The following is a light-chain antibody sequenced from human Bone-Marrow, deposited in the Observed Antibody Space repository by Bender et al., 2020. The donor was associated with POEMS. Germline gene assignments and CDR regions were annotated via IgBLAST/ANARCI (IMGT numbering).Light chain of an antibody. Sequence: SYVLTQPPSMSVAPGQTAKIICEGDRIGTKNVHWYQQRPGQAPVMVIFKDTERPSGTPDRFSGSISGTTATLTINGAQAEDESDFYCQSADSSGTFAVFGGGTKLTV. CDR3: QSADSSGTFAV. CDR1: RIGTKN. J-gene: IGLJ2*01. V-gene: IGLV3-25*03. CDR2: KDT.